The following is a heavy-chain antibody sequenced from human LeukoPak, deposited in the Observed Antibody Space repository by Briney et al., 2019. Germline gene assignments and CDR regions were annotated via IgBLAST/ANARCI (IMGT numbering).Heavy chain of an antibody. J-gene: IGHJ4*02. CDR1: GYTFTGYY. CDR2: INPNSGGT. V-gene: IGHV1-2*04. D-gene: IGHD3-9*01. CDR3: ARAPSELRYFDWLSPYFDY. Sequence: GASVKVSCKASGYTFTGYYMHWVRQAPGQGLEWMGWINPNSGGTNYAQKFQGWVTMTRDTSISTAYMELSRLRSDDTAVYYCARAPSELRYFDWLSPYFDYWGQGTLVTVSS.